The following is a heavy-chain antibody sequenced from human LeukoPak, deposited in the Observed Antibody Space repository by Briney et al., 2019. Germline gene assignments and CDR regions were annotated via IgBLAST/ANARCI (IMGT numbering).Heavy chain of an antibody. CDR1: EFPFSRHA. CDR2: ISGSGSNT. CDR3: AKGRGFYDPPDDY. Sequence: GGPLRLFCAASEFPFSRHAMSWLRQAPVKALVGVSTISGSGSNTYYADSVKSRFTISRDNSKNTMFLQMNSLRADDTAVYYCAKGRGFYDPPDDYWGQGTLVTVSS. J-gene: IGHJ4*02. D-gene: IGHD2/OR15-2a*01. V-gene: IGHV3-23*01.